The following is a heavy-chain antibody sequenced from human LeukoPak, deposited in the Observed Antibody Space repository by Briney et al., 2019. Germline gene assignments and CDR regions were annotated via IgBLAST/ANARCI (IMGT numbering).Heavy chain of an antibody. J-gene: IGHJ3*02. V-gene: IGHV1-46*01. CDR1: GYTFTSYY. CDR2: INPSGGST. D-gene: IGHD2-2*02. Sequence: HWASVKVSCKASGYTFTSYYMHWVRQAPGQGLEWMGIINPSGGSTSYAQKFQGRVTMTRDTSTSTVYMELSSLRSEDTAVYYCAREEDCSSTSCYNVRYAFDIWGQGTMVTVSS. CDR3: AREEDCSSTSCYNVRYAFDI.